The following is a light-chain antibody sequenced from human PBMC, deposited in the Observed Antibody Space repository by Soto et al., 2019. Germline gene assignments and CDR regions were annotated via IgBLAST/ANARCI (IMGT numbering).Light chain of an antibody. J-gene: IGKJ5*01. V-gene: IGKV3-20*01. CDR2: GAS. Sequence: DIVMTQSPDSLAVSLGERATLSCRASQSVSNNYLARYQQKPGQAPRRLIYGASSRATGIPDRFSGSGSGTDFTLTISRLEPEDFAVYYCQQYGSSPTFGEGTRLEIK. CDR3: QQYGSSPT. CDR1: QSVSNNY.